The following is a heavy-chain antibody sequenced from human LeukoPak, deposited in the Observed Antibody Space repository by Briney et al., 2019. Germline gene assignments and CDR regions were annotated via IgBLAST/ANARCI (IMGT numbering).Heavy chain of an antibody. J-gene: IGHJ4*02. Sequence: GGSLRLSCAASGFTVANDRMSWVRQAPGKGLEWVSTVYGGGNTAYADSVKGRFTISRDTSKNTLLLQMNSLRAEDTALYFCVRERFGAIVENWGQGALVTVSS. CDR2: VYGGGNT. D-gene: IGHD5-24*01. V-gene: IGHV3-53*01. CDR1: GFTVANDR. CDR3: VRERFGAIVEN.